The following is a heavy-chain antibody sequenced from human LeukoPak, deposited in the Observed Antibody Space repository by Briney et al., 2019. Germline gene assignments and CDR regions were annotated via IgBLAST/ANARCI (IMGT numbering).Heavy chain of an antibody. CDR3: ARDVLDY. V-gene: IGHV3-23*01. CDR2: VSGSGGST. J-gene: IGHJ4*02. CDR1: RFSFSNYW. Sequence: GGSLRLSCAASRFSFSNYWMSWVRQAPGKGLEWVSAVSGSGGSTYYADSVKGRFTISRDNSKNTLYLQMNSLRAEDTAVYYCARDVLDYWGQGTLVTVSS.